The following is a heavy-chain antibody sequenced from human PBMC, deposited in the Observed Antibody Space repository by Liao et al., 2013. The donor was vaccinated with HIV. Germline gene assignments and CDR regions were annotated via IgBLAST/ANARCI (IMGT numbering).Heavy chain of an antibody. CDR2: IYYSGST. CDR1: GGSIFNYY. V-gene: IGHV4-59*01. D-gene: IGHD5-12*01. CDR3: ARESQGYSGYDWGGYYFYMDV. J-gene: IGHJ6*03. Sequence: QVQLQESGPGLVKPSETLSLTCNVSGGSIFNYYWSWIRQAPGKGLEWIGYIYYSGSTKYNPSLKSRLTISVDTSKNQISLKLSSVTAADTAVYFCARESQGYSGYDWGGYYFYMDVWGKGTTVTVSS.